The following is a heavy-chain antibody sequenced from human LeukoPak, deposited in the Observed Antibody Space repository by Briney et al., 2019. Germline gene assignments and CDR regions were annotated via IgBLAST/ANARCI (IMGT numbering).Heavy chain of an antibody. CDR1: GYSFTSYW. Sequence: GESLKISCKGSGYSFTSYWIGWVRQMPGKGLEWMGIIYPGDSDTRYSPSFQGQVTISADKSISTAYLQWSSLKASDTAMYYCARSQGQLVPRRAFDIWGQGTMVTVSS. CDR3: ARSQGQLVPRRAFDI. V-gene: IGHV5-51*01. CDR2: IYPGDSDT. D-gene: IGHD6-6*01. J-gene: IGHJ3*02.